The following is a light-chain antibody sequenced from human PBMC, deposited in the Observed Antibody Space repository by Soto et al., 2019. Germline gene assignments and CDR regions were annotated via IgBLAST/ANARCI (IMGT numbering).Light chain of an antibody. V-gene: IGKV3-15*01. CDR2: GAS. CDR1: QSVSTN. CDR3: QHYNDWPQT. Sequence: EIVMPQSPGTLSLSPGERATLSCRASQSVSTNLAWYQQIPGQAPRLLIYGASTRATGIPARFSGSGSGTEFTLAISGLQSEDFAVYYCQHYNDWPQTFGLGTKVDIK. J-gene: IGKJ1*01.